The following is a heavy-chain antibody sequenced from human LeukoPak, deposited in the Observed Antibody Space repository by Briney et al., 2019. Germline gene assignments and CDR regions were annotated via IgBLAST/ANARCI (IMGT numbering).Heavy chain of an antibody. J-gene: IGHJ4*02. CDR1: GGTFSSYA. CDR3: AKDRDYDFWSGYYY. D-gene: IGHD3-3*01. CDR2: ITGSGGST. V-gene: IGHV3-23*01. Sequence: SCKASGGTFSSYAMSWVRQAPGKGLEWVSAITGSGGSTYYADSVKGRFAISRDNSKNTLYLQLNSLRAEDTAVYYCAKDRDYDFWSGYYYWGQGTLVTVPS.